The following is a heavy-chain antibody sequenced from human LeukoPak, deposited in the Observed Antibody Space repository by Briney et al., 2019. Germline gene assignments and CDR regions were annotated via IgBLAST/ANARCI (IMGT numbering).Heavy chain of an antibody. CDR3: ARDGGYSGYNWRVDY. V-gene: IGHV3-21*01. J-gene: IGHJ4*02. D-gene: IGHD5-12*01. Sequence: GGSLRLSCAASGFTFSSYSMNWVCQAPGKGLEWVSSISSSSSYIYYADSVKGRFTISRDNAKNSLYLQMNSLRAEDTAVYYCARDGGYSGYNWRVDYWGQGTLVTVSS. CDR2: ISSSSSYI. CDR1: GFTFSSYS.